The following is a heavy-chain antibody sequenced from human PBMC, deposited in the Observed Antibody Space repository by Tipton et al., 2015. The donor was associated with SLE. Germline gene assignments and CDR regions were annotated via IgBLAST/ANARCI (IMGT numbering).Heavy chain of an antibody. J-gene: IGHJ6*02. Sequence: SLRLSCAASGFTFSSYAMSWVRQAPGKGLEWVSVIYSGGSSTYYADSVKGRFTISRDNSKNTLYLQMNSLRAEGTAVYYCAKDLGYKSSWFLRGMDVWGQGTTVTVSS. CDR1: GFTFSSYA. CDR3: AKDLGYKSSWFLRGMDV. CDR2: IYSGGSST. V-gene: IGHV3-23*03. D-gene: IGHD6-13*01.